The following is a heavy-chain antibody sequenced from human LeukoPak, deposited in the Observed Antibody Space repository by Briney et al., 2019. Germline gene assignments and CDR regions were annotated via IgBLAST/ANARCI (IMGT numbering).Heavy chain of an antibody. CDR3: AKNYYGSGNHGANFDY. CDR1: GFTFSSYG. Sequence: GGSLRLSCAASGFTFSSYGMSWVRQAPGKGLEWVSGISGSGGSTYYADSVKGRFTISRDNSKNTLYLQVNSLRAEDTAVYYCAKNYYGSGNHGANFDYWGQGTLVTVSS. J-gene: IGHJ4*02. V-gene: IGHV3-23*01. CDR2: ISGSGGST. D-gene: IGHD3-10*01.